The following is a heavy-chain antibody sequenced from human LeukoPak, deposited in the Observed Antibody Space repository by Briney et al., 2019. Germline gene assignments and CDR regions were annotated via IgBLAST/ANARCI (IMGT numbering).Heavy chain of an antibody. CDR3: ARDMDAEIAAAADRWYYYYYGMDV. J-gene: IGHJ6*02. V-gene: IGHV3-53*01. CDR1: GFTVSSNY. CDR2: IYSGGST. Sequence: PGGSLRLSCAASGFTVSSNYMSWVRQAPGKGLEWVSVIYSGGSTYYADSVKGRFTISRDNSKNTLYLQMNSLRAEDTAVYYCARDMDAEIAAAADRWYYYYYGMDVWGQGTTVTVSS. D-gene: IGHD6-13*01.